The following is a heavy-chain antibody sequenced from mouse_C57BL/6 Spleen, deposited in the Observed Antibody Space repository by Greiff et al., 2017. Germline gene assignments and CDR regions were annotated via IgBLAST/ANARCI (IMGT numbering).Heavy chain of an antibody. CDR3: ARLGDDYDVNYFDY. J-gene: IGHJ2*01. V-gene: IGHV5-6*01. D-gene: IGHD2-4*01. CDR2: ISSGGSYT. Sequence: DVHLVESGGDLVKPGGSLKLSCAASGFTFSSYGMSWVRQTPDKRLEWVATISSGGSYTYYPDSVKGRFTISRDNAKNTLYLQMSSLKSEDTSMYYCARLGDDYDVNYFDYWGQGTTLTVSS. CDR1: GFTFSSYG.